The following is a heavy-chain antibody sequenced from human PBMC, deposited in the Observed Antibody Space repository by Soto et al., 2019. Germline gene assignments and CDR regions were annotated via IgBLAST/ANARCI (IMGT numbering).Heavy chain of an antibody. J-gene: IGHJ4*02. V-gene: IGHV3-23*01. D-gene: IGHD2-2*01. CDR1: GFTFSSYA. Sequence: EVQLLESGGGLVQPGGSLRLSCAASGFTFSSYAMSWVRQAPGKGLEWVSGISGSGGSTYYADSVKGRFTISRDNSKNTLYLQMNSLRAEDTAVYYCGKDCSSTICYSDYWGQGTLVTVSS. CDR2: ISGSGGST. CDR3: GKDCSSTICYSDY.